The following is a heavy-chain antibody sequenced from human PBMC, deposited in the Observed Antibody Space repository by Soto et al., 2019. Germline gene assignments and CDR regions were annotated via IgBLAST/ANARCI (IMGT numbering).Heavy chain of an antibody. CDR2: IYPGDSAP. J-gene: IGHJ3*02. D-gene: IGHD3-9*01. Sequence: GESLKISCKASGYIFTNYWIGWVRQIPGKGLEWMGIIYPGDSAPRYSPSFQGQVTISADKSISTAYLQWSSLKASDNGMYYCARQKEKRHFDWSSSPRDGLDIWGRGTMVTVSS. CDR1: GYIFTNYW. CDR3: ARQKEKRHFDWSSSPRDGLDI. V-gene: IGHV5-51*01.